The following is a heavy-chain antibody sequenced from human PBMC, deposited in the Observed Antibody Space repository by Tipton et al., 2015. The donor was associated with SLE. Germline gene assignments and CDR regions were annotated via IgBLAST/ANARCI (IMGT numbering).Heavy chain of an antibody. CDR2: ISSDGSNK. Sequence: QLVQSGGGVVQPGRSLRLSCAASGFTFSSYGMHWVRRAPGKGLEWVAVISSDGSNKYYADSVKGRFTISRDNSKNTLYLQMNSLRTEDTAVYHCAKDPGIATLYNWFDPWGQGTLVTVSS. CDR1: GFTFSSYG. J-gene: IGHJ5*02. CDR3: AKDPGIATLYNWFDP. D-gene: IGHD6-13*01. V-gene: IGHV3-30*18.